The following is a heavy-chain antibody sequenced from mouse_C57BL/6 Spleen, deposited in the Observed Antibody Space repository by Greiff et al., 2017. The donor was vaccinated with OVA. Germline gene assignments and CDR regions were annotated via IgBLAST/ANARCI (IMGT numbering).Heavy chain of an antibody. Sequence: VQLQQPGAELVKPGASVKLSCKASGYTFTSYWMQWVKQRPGQGLEWIGEIDPSDSYTNYNQKFKGKATLTVDTSSSTAYMQLSSLTSEDAAVDYCARSDGSAWFAYWGQGTLVTVSA. D-gene: IGHD2-3*01. CDR3: ARSDGSAWFAY. CDR1: GYTFTSYW. J-gene: IGHJ3*01. V-gene: IGHV1-50*01. CDR2: IDPSDSYT.